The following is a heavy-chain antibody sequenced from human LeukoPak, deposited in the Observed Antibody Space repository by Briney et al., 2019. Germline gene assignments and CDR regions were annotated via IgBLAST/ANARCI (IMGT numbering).Heavy chain of an antibody. CDR2: IRSSGTTI. CDR1: GFTFSSYG. V-gene: IGHV3-48*01. Sequence: GGSLRLSCVASGFTFSSYGMNWVRQAPGKGLEWVSYIRSSGTTIYSADSVKGRFTISRDNAKNSLYLQMNSLRAEDTAVYYCAREGTYGSGDHYHYYMDVWGRGTTATVSS. J-gene: IGHJ6*03. CDR3: AREGTYGSGDHYHYYMDV. D-gene: IGHD3-10*01.